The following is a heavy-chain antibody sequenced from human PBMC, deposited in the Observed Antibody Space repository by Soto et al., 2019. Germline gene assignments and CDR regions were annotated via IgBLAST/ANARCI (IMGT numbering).Heavy chain of an antibody. Sequence: EVQLVETGGGLIQPGGSLRLSCAASGFTVSSNYMSWVRQAPGRGLEWVSVLYRDGKTYYADSVKGRFTITRDNSKNTLYLQMNSLRAEDTAVYYCARDFGSDNGGHSGADWGRGTLVTVSA. D-gene: IGHD3-22*01. V-gene: IGHV3-53*02. J-gene: IGHJ4*02. CDR2: LYRDGKT. CDR1: GFTVSSNY. CDR3: ARDFGSDNGGHSGAD.